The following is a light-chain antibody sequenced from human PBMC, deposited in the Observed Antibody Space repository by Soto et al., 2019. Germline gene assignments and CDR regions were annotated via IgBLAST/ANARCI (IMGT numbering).Light chain of an antibody. V-gene: IGKV4-1*01. CDR1: QSVLYSSNDKNY. Sequence: DIVMTQSPDSLAVSLGERASINCKASQSVLYSSNDKNYLAWYQQKPGQPPNLLIYWASTRESGVPDRFSGSGSGRDFTLTISSLQAEDVAVYYCQQYYSTPFTFGLGTKVEIK. CDR3: QQYYSTPFT. J-gene: IGKJ3*01. CDR2: WAS.